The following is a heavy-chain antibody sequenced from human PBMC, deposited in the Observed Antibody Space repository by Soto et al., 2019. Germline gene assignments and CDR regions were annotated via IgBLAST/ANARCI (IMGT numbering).Heavy chain of an antibody. D-gene: IGHD3-9*01. CDR3: AKMGNRYFDWLQFDP. CDR1: GFTFSSYA. Sequence: EVQLLESGGGLVQPGGSLRLSCAASGFTFSSYAMSWVRQAPGKGLEWVSAISGSGGSTYYADSVKSRFTISRDNSKNTLYLQMNSLRAADTAVYYCAKMGNRYFDWLQFDPWGQGTLVTVSS. CDR2: ISGSGGST. J-gene: IGHJ5*02. V-gene: IGHV3-23*01.